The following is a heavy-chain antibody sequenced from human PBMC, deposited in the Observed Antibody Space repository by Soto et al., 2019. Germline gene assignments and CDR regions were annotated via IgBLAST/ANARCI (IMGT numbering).Heavy chain of an antibody. CDR3: ARETGLPSLSAFWYFDL. V-gene: IGHV4-31*03. J-gene: IGHJ2*01. Sequence: PSETLSLTCTVSGGSISSGGYYWSWIRQHPGKGLEWIGYIYYSGSTYYNPSLKSRVTISVDTSKNQFSLKLSSVTAADTAVYYCARETGLPSLSAFWYFDLWGRGTLVTVSS. CDR2: IYYSGST. CDR1: GGSISSGGYY. D-gene: IGHD3-16*01.